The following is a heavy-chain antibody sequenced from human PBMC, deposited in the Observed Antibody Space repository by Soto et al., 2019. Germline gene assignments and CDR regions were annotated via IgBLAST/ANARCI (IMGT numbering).Heavy chain of an antibody. CDR2: INPNNGVR. J-gene: IGHJ5*02. V-gene: IGHV1-2*04. CDR3: ARGPWDGSGTSNWFDP. D-gene: IGHD3-10*01. Sequence: QVQLVQSGSEVKKPGASVKVSCKASGYTFTAYFIHWVRQAPGQGLEWVGCINPNNGVRNYAQKFQDWVTMTRDTSITTAYLKLTRLQSDDTAVYYCARGPWDGSGTSNWFDPWGKGTLVSVSS. CDR1: GYTFTAYF.